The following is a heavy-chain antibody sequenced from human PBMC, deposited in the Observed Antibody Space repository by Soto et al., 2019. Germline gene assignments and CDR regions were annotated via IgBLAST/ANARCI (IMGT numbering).Heavy chain of an antibody. Sequence: QVQLVQSGAEVKKPGSSVKVSCKASGGTFSSYTISWVRQAPGQGLEWMGRIIPILGIANYAQKFQGRVTITADKSTSTAYMELSSLRSEDTAVYYCARSPKDCYGSGSYYLDYWGQGTLVTVSS. J-gene: IGHJ4*02. CDR3: ARSPKDCYGSGSYYLDY. D-gene: IGHD3-10*01. V-gene: IGHV1-69*02. CDR2: IIPILGIA. CDR1: GGTFSSYT.